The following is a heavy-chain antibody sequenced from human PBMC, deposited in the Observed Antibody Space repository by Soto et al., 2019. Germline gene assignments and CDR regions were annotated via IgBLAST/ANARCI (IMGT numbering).Heavy chain of an antibody. CDR3: ASQIRAAYNLDKYYFDY. CDR1: GGTFSSFA. Sequence: HVQLVQSGADVKKPVSSVKVSCKASGGTFSSFAINWVRQAPGQGLEWMGGIIPILGTANYAQKFQGSVTITADKSTSTAYRELSSLRSEDTAVFSCASQIRAAYNLDKYYFDYWGQGTLVTVSS. J-gene: IGHJ4*02. D-gene: IGHD2-15*01. CDR2: IIPILGTA. V-gene: IGHV1-69*06.